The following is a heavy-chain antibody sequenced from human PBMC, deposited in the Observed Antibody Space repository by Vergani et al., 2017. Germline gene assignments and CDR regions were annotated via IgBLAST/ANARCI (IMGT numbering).Heavy chain of an antibody. CDR2: ISWNSGSI. CDR3: AKDSDGVGIAAAVDY. J-gene: IGHJ4*02. D-gene: IGHD6-13*01. V-gene: IGHV3-9*01. CDR1: GFTFDDYA. Sequence: EVQLVESGGGSVQPGRSLRLSCAASGFTFDDYAMHWVRQAPGKGLEWVSGISWNSGSIGYADSVKGRFTISRDNAKNSLYLQMNSLRAEDTALYYCAKDSDGVGIAAAVDYWGQGTLVTVSS.